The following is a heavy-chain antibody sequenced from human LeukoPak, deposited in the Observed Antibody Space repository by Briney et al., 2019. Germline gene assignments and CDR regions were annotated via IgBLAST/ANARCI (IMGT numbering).Heavy chain of an antibody. D-gene: IGHD5-24*01. J-gene: IGHJ4*02. CDR2: IYYSGNT. CDR3: ARAFGDGYNYGFDY. Sequence: SETLSLTCTVSGGSISSYYWSWIRQPPGKGLEWIGYIYYSGNTNYNPSLKSRVTISVDTSKNQFSLKLSSVTAADTAVYYCARAFGDGYNYGFDYWGQGTLVTVSS. CDR1: GGSISSYY. V-gene: IGHV4-59*01.